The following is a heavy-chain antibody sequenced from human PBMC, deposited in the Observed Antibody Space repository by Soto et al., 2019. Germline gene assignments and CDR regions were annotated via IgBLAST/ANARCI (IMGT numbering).Heavy chain of an antibody. Sequence: PSETLSLTCTVSGASISPYYWTWIRQPPGKGLEWIGYIFSSGNTNYNPSLKSRVTISVDTSKYQFSLKLTSVTAADTAMYYCARTYYDYVLGGAFDIWGQGAMVTVSS. CDR3: ARTYYDYVLGGAFDI. V-gene: IGHV4-59*12. D-gene: IGHD3-16*01. CDR1: GASISPYY. J-gene: IGHJ3*02. CDR2: IFSSGNT.